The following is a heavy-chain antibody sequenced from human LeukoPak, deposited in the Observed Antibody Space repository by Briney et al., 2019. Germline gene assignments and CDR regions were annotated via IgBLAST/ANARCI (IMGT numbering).Heavy chain of an antibody. CDR2: IYYSGST. CDR3: ARHRITMIVPY. Sequence: SETLSLTCTVSGGSISSYYWSWIRQPPGKGLEWIGYIYYSGSTNYNPSLKSRVTISVDTSKNQFSLKLSSVTAADTAVYYCARHRITMIVPYWGQGTLVTVSS. J-gene: IGHJ4*02. V-gene: IGHV4-59*08. D-gene: IGHD3-22*01. CDR1: GGSISSYY.